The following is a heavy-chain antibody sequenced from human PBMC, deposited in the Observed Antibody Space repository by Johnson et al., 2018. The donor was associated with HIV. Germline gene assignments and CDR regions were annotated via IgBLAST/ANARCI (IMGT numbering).Heavy chain of an antibody. V-gene: IGHV3-20*04. CDR3: ASGYSGSDDAFDI. CDR1: GFIFSTAA. D-gene: IGHD1-26*01. J-gene: IGHJ3*02. CDR2: INWNGGST. Sequence: EQLVESGGGLVQPGGSLRLSCAASGFIFSTAAMHWVRQAPGKGLEWVSGINWNGGSTGYADSVKGRFTISRDNAKNSLYLQMHSLRAEDTAVYYCASGYSGSDDAFDIWGQGTMVTVSS.